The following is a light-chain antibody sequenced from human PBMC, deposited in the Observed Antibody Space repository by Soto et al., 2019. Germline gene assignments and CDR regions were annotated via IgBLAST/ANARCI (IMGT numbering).Light chain of an antibody. Sequence: IQMTQSPSSLSASVGDRVTVTCRASQGIRNDLGWYQQKPGKAPKLLIYDASHLETGVPSRFSGSGSGTDFTFTISSLQPEDIATYYCQQFDNLPFTFGPGTRLEIK. CDR2: DAS. V-gene: IGKV1-33*01. CDR3: QQFDNLPFT. J-gene: IGKJ5*01. CDR1: QGIRND.